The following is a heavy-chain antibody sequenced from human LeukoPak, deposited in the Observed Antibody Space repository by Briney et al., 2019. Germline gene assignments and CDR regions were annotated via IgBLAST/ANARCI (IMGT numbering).Heavy chain of an antibody. CDR1: GFTFSSYA. D-gene: IGHD6-19*01. V-gene: IGHV3-23*01. CDR2: ISGSGDST. Sequence: PGGSLRLSCAASGFTFSSYAMSWVRQAPGKGLEWVSAISGSGDSTYYADSVKGRFTISRDNSKNTLYLQMNSLRAEDTAIYYCAKAHSCAWGVGSGYWGQGTLVTVSS. J-gene: IGHJ4*02. CDR3: AKAHSCAWGVGSGY.